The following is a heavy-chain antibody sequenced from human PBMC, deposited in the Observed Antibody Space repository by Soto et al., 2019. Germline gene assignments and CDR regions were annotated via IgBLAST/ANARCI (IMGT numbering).Heavy chain of an antibody. CDR1: GFTFSSYS. D-gene: IGHD6-19*01. V-gene: IGHV3-21*01. CDR3: ARDENSSGWSDAFDI. Sequence: RGSLRLSCAASGFTFSSYSMNWVRQAPGKGLEWVSSISSSSSYIYYADSVKGRFTISRDNAKNSLYLQMNSLRAEDTAVYYCARDENSSGWSDAFDIWGQGTMVTVSS. CDR2: ISSSSSYI. J-gene: IGHJ3*02.